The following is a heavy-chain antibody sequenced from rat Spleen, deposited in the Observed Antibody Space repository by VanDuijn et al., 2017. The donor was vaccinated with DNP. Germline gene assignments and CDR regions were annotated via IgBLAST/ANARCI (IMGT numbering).Heavy chain of an antibody. J-gene: IGHJ1*01. CDR2: INYSGST. V-gene: IGHV3-1*01. D-gene: IGHD1-11*01. CDR3: ARGNEGFLPYCFFDF. CDR1: GYSVTSNY. Sequence: EVQLQESGPGLVKPSQSLSLTCSVTGYSVTSNYWGWIRKLPGNKMEWIGYINYSGSTGYNPSLKSRISITRDTSKNQFFLQLNSVTIEETARYYCARGNEGFLPYCFFDFWAPGTMVTVSS.